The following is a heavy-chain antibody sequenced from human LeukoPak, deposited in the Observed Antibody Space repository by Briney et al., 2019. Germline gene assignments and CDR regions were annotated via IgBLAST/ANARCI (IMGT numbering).Heavy chain of an antibody. Sequence: PSETLSLTCTVSGDSISSYYWSWLRQPPGKGLEWMGYVYYSGRTNYNPFLKSRVTISVDTSKNQFTLQLSSVTAADTAVYYCARGWREDYFDYWGQGTLVTVSS. V-gene: IGHV4-59*01. CDR1: GDSISSYY. CDR2: VYYSGRT. CDR3: ARGWREDYFDY. J-gene: IGHJ4*02. D-gene: IGHD1-26*01.